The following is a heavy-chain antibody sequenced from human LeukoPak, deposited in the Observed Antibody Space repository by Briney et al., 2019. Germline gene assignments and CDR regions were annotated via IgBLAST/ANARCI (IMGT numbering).Heavy chain of an antibody. CDR1: GGSISSGGYY. V-gene: IGHV4-30-2*01. Sequence: SETLSLTCTVSGGSISSGGYYWSWIRQPPGKGLEWIGYIYHSGSTYYNPSLKSRVTISVDTSKNQFSLKLSSVTAADTAVYYCARGYSSSWYDYYGMDVWGQGTTVTVSS. CDR2: IYHSGST. D-gene: IGHD6-13*01. J-gene: IGHJ6*02. CDR3: ARGYSSSWYDYYGMDV.